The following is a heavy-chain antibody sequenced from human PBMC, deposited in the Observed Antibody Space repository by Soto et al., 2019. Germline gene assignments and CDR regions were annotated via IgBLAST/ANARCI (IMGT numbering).Heavy chain of an antibody. J-gene: IGHJ6*03. V-gene: IGHV3-11*01. CDR1: GFTFSDYY. D-gene: IGHD4-17*01. CDR3: ARDYGDYEDYYYYMDV. CDR2: ISSSGSTI. Sequence: QVQLVESGGGLVKPGGSLRLSCAASGFTFSDYYMSWIRQAPGKGLEWVSYISSSGSTIYYADYVKGRFTISRDNAKNSRYLQMNSLRAEDTAVYYCARDYGDYEDYYYYMDVWGKGTTVTVSS.